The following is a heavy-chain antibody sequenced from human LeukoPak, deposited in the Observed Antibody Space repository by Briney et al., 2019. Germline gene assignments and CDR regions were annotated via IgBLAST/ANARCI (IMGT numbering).Heavy chain of an antibody. J-gene: IGHJ4*02. CDR2: INQDGSDK. CDR3: AKSTRSSGDCL. CDR1: GITFSSYW. D-gene: IGHD2-21*01. V-gene: IGHV3-7*01. Sequence: PGGSLRLSCAASGITFSSYWMSWVRQAPGKGLEWVANINQDGSDKNYVGSVKGRFTISRDNAKNSLYLQMNSLRAEDTAVYYCAKSTRSSGDCLWGQGILVTVSS.